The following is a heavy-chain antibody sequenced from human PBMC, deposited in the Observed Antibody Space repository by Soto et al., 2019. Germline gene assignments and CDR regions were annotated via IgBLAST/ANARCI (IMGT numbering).Heavy chain of an antibody. Sequence: EVQLVESGGGLVKSGGSLRLSCVPSRITLSNVWMAWVRQAPGKGLEWVGRIKSKGDGGTTDYAAPVKGRFTISRDDSINTLFLEMNSLKTEDTAVYYCTTDFMITFGGVIARGYWGQGTLVTVSS. V-gene: IGHV3-15*01. CDR1: RITLSNVW. CDR2: IKSKGDGGTT. J-gene: IGHJ4*02. D-gene: IGHD3-16*02. CDR3: TTDFMITFGGVIARGY.